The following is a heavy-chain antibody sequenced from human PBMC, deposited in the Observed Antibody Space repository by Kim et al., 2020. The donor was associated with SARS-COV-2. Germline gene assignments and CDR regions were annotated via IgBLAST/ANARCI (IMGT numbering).Heavy chain of an antibody. J-gene: IGHJ4*02. Sequence: STTTHADSGTGRFTISRDNSKNTLYLQMNSLRAEDSAVYYCARDQGSGLDYWGQGTLVTVSS. CDR2: STT. CDR3: ARDQGSGLDY. V-gene: IGHV3-30-3*01. D-gene: IGHD3-10*01.